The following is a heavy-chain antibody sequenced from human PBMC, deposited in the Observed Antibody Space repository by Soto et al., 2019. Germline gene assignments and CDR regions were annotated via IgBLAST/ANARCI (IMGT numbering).Heavy chain of an antibody. CDR3: AKSPLGYCSGGSCYPPHYFDY. J-gene: IGHJ4*02. CDR1: GFTFSNYV. D-gene: IGHD2-15*01. CDR2: INSGANT. Sequence: PGGSLRLSCAASGFTFSNYVMSWVRQAPGKGLEWVSSINSGANTYYADSVKGRFTISRDNSKDTLYLQMNSLRAEDTAVYYCAKSPLGYCSGGSCYPPHYFDYWGQGTLVTVSS. V-gene: IGHV3-23*01.